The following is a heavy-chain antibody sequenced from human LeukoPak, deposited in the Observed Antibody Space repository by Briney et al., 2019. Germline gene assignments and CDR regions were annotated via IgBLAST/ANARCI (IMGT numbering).Heavy chain of an antibody. D-gene: IGHD3-22*01. J-gene: IGHJ3*02. V-gene: IGHV3-21*01. CDR3: ARTGYYYDSSGVPSDAFDI. CDR2: ISSSSSYI. Sequence: GGSLRLSCAASGFTFSSYSMNWVRQAPGKGLEWVSSISSSSSYIYYADSVKGRFTISRDNAKNSLYLQMNSLRAEDTAVYYCARTGYYYDSSGVPSDAFDIWGQGTMVTVSS. CDR1: GFTFSSYS.